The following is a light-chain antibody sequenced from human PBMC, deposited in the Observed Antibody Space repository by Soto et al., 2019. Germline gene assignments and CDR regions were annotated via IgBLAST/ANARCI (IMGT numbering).Light chain of an antibody. V-gene: IGLV2-11*01. Sequence: QSVLTQPRSVSGSPGQSVTISCTGTSSDVGGYNHVSWYQQHPGKAPKLIIHDVSERVSGVPGRFSGSKSGNTASLTISGLQAEDEADYYCCSYAGTYTYVEFGGGTKLTFL. CDR3: CSYAGTYTYVE. J-gene: IGLJ2*01. CDR1: SSDVGGYNH. CDR2: DVS.